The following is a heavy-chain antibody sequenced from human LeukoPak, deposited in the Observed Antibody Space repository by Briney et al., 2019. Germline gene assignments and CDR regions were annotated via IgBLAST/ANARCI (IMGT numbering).Heavy chain of an antibody. CDR1: GYTFTSYY. V-gene: IGHV1-46*01. CDR3: ARTNGDQDFDY. D-gene: IGHD4-17*01. Sequence: ASVKVSCKASGYTFTSYYMHWVRQAPGQGLEWMGIINPSGGSTSYAQKFQGRVTMTGDTSISTAYMELSRLRSDDTAVYYCARTNGDQDFDYWGQGTLVTVSS. CDR2: INPSGGST. J-gene: IGHJ4*02.